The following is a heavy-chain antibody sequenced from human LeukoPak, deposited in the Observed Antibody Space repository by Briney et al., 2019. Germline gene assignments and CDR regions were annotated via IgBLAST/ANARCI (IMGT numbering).Heavy chain of an antibody. J-gene: IGHJ5*02. V-gene: IGHV4-30-2*01. D-gene: IGHD3-16*02. Sequence: SETLSLTCAVSGGSISSGGYSWSWVRQPPGKGLEWIGYIYHSGSTYYNPSLKSRVTISVDRSKNQFSLKLSSVTAADTAVYYCARDNDYVWGSYRLTTNWFDPWGQGTLVTVSS. CDR1: GGSISSGGYS. CDR2: IYHSGST. CDR3: ARDNDYVWGSYRLTTNWFDP.